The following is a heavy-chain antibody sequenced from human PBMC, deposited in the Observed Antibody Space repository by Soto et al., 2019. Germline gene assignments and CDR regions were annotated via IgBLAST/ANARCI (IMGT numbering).Heavy chain of an antibody. D-gene: IGHD5-12*01. Sequence: QVQLVQSGPEVKKPGPSVKVSSKVLDNTFTIFVITWLDKATGQGLEWMGWMNPTSGITGYAQKFQGRVTMTRNTSITTAYLALSSLRSDDTALYYCATSVVSTITSFDYWGQGTLVTVSS. CDR3: ATSVVSTITSFDY. V-gene: IGHV1-8*01. CDR1: DNTFTIFV. CDR2: MNPTSGIT. J-gene: IGHJ4*02.